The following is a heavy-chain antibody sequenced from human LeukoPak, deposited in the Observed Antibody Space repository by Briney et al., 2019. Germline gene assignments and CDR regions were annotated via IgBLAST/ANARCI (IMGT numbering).Heavy chain of an antibody. CDR2: ISWNSGSI. V-gene: IGHV3-9*01. J-gene: IGHJ6*02. Sequence: GGSLRLSCAASGFTFDDYAMHWVRQAPGKGLEWVSGISWNSGSIGYADSVKGRFTISRDNAKNSLYLQMNSLRAEDTALYYCAKEAGTGAYYYYGMDVWGQGTTVTVSS. CDR3: AKEAGTGAYYYYGMDV. D-gene: IGHD6-19*01. CDR1: GFTFDDYA.